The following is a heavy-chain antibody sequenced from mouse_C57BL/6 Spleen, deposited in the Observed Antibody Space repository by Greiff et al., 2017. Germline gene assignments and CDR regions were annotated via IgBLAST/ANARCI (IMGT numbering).Heavy chain of an antibody. J-gene: IGHJ3*01. CDR2: ISDGGSYT. CDR1: GFTFSSYA. Sequence: EVHLVESGGGLVKPGGSLKLSCAASGFTFSSYAMSWVRQTPEKRLEWVATISDGGSYTYYPDNVKGRFTISRDNAKNNLYLQMSHLKSEDTAMYYCASPYGYDEAWFAYWGQGTLVTVSA. V-gene: IGHV5-4*01. D-gene: IGHD2-2*01. CDR3: ASPYGYDEAWFAY.